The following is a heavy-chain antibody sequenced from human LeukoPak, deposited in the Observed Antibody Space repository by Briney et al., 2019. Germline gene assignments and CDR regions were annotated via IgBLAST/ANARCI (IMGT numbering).Heavy chain of an antibody. CDR2: IFQGGGEI. CDR3: AELGITMIGGV. J-gene: IGHJ6*04. D-gene: IGHD3-10*02. Sequence: PGGSLRLSCAASGFTFSDFAMIWVRQSPGKKGLEWVSSIFQGGGEIHYADSVRGRFTISRDNAKNSLYLQMNNLRAEDTAVYYCAELGITMIGGVWGKGTTDTISS. CDR1: GFTFSDFA. V-gene: IGHV3-23*01.